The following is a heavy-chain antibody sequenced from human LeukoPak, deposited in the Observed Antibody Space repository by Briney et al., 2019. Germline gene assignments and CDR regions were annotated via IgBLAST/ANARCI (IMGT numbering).Heavy chain of an antibody. D-gene: IGHD4-17*01. CDR1: GGSISSSSYY. CDR3: ARVLNDYGDPNWFDP. J-gene: IGHJ5*02. V-gene: IGHV4-39*07. CDR2: IYYSGST. Sequence: SETLSLTCTVSGGSISSSSYYWGWIRQPPGKGLEWIGSIYYSGSTYYNPSLKSRVTISVDRSKNQFSLKLSSVSAADTAVYYCARVLNDYGDPNWFDPWGQGTLVTVSS.